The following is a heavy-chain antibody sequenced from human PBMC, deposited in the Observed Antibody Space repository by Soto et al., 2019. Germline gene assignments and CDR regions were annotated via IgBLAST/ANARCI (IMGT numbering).Heavy chain of an antibody. D-gene: IGHD1-1*01. Sequence: GGSLRLSCAASGFTFSSYSMNWVRQAPGKGLEWVSSISSSSSYIYYADSVEGRFTISRDDAKNSLYLQMNSLRAEDTAVYYCSRSWNDVRNFFDYWGQGTLVTVSS. CDR2: ISSSSSYI. V-gene: IGHV3-21*01. CDR3: SRSWNDVRNFFDY. CDR1: GFTFSSYS. J-gene: IGHJ4*02.